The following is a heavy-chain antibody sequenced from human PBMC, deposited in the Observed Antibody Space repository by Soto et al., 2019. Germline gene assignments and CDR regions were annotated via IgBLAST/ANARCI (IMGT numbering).Heavy chain of an antibody. CDR2: FDPEDGET. D-gene: IGHD2-8*01. CDR3: AGGYCTRTSCHDYDN. J-gene: IGHJ4*02. V-gene: IGHV1-24*01. CDR1: GYTLTELA. Sequence: ASVKVSCKVSGYTLTELAIQWVRQAPGKGLEWMGGFDPEDGETFYAQEFQGRVTMTEDKSTDTAYMELRSLRSEDTAVYYCAGGYCTRTSCHDYDNCGQRTLVTVSS.